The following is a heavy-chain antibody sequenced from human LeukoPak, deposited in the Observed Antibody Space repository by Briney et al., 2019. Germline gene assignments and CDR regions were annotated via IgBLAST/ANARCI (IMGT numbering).Heavy chain of an antibody. J-gene: IGHJ4*02. V-gene: IGHV3-33*08. D-gene: IGHD5-12*01. CDR3: ARDRSVDFFDF. CDR2: IWYDGSNK. Sequence: PGASLRLSCAASGFTFSSYAMSWVRQAPGKGLEWVAVIWYDGSNKYYADSVKGRFTISRDNSKNTLYLQMNTLRAEDTAIYYCARDRSVDFFDFWGQGTLVTVSS. CDR1: GFTFSSYA.